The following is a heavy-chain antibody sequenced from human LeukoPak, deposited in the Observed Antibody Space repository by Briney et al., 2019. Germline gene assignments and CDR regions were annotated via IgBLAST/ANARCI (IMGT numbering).Heavy chain of an antibody. CDR3: ATYTTTTGGLDY. Sequence: SETLSLTCTVSGGSISNYYWTWIRQPAGRGLEWIGHIYTSGSTNYNPSLKSRVTMSVDTSKDQFSLNLTSVTAADAAVYYCATYTTTTGGLDYWGQGTLVTVSS. J-gene: IGHJ4*02. CDR2: IYTSGST. D-gene: IGHD2-8*02. V-gene: IGHV4-4*07. CDR1: GGSISNYY.